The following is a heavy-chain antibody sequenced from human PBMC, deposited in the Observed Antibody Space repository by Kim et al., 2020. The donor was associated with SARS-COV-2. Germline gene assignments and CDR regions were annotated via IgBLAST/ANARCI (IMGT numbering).Heavy chain of an antibody. Sequence: GGSLRLSCAASGFTFSSYGMHWVRQAPGKGLEWVAVISYDGSNKYYADSVKGRFTISRDNSKNTLYLQMNSLRAEDTAVYYCAKDLRTPLDFWSGYPITDSYGMDVWGQGTTVTVSS. CDR3: AKDLRTPLDFWSGYPITDSYGMDV. D-gene: IGHD3-3*01. J-gene: IGHJ6*02. CDR1: GFTFSSYG. CDR2: ISYDGSNK. V-gene: IGHV3-30*18.